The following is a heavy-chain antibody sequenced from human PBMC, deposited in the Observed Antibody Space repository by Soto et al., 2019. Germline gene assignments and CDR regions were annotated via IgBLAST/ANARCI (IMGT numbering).Heavy chain of an antibody. CDR3: ARGCWEGYYYYGMDV. CDR1: GGNFGGYY. J-gene: IGHJ6*02. Sequence: PHSLTSTVYGGNFGGYYWSWIRQPPGKGLEWIGEINHSGSTNYNPSLKSRVTISVDTSKNQFSLKLSSVTAADTAVYYCARGCWEGYYYYGMDVWGQGTTVTVSS. CDR2: INHSGST. V-gene: IGHV4-34*01. D-gene: IGHD1-26*01.